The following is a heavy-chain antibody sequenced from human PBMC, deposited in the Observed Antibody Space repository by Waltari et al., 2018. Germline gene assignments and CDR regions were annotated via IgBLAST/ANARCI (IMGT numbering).Heavy chain of an antibody. V-gene: IGHV3-21*01. CDR1: GFTFSSYS. D-gene: IGHD2-2*01. J-gene: IGHJ4*02. CDR2: ISSSSSYI. CDR3: ASLRCSSTSCYDDFDY. Sequence: EVQLVESGGGLVKPGGSLRLACAASGFTFSSYSMNWVRQAPGKWLEWVSSISSSSSYIYYADSVKGRFTISRDNAKNSLYLQMNSLRAEDTAVYYCASLRCSSTSCYDDFDYWGQGTLVTVSS.